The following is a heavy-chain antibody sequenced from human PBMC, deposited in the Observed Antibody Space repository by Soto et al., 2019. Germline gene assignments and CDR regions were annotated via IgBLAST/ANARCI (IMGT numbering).Heavy chain of an antibody. J-gene: IGHJ4*02. D-gene: IGHD6-13*01. CDR1: GFTFSSYG. CDR2: IWYDGSNK. CDR3: ARAEVWAAASKLTSSSVDY. V-gene: IGHV3-33*01. Sequence: QVQLVESGGGVVQPGRSLRLSCAASGFTFSSYGMHWVRQAPGKGLEWVAVIWYDGSNKYYADSVKGRFTISRDNSKNTLYLQMNSLRAEDTAVYYCARAEVWAAASKLTSSSVDYWGQGTLVTVSS.